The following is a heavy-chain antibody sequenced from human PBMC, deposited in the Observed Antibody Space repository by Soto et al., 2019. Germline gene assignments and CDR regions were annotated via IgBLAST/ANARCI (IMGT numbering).Heavy chain of an antibody. V-gene: IGHV4-39*01. J-gene: IGHJ4*02. D-gene: IGHD2-21*02. Sequence: SETLSLTCTVCGGSISSSSYYWSWIRQPPGKGLEWIGSIYSAGRTYYNPSLKSRVTISVDTSKNQFSLKLSSVTAADTAVYYCARLASLAYCGGDCYSTWDYWGQGTLVTVSS. CDR2: IYSAGRT. CDR3: ARLASLAYCGGDCYSTWDY. CDR1: GGSISSSSYY.